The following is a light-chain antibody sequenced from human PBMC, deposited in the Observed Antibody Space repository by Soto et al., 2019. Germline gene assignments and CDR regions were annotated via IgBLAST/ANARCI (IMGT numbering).Light chain of an antibody. J-gene: IGLJ1*01. V-gene: IGLV1-47*02. Sequence: QSVLTQPPSASSTPGQTVTISCSGSTSNIGTFYVYWYQHLPGTAPKLLIYLGDQRASGVSDRFSGSKSGTSASLAINGLRSDDEADYYCAAWDDNLNAYVFGSGSKLNVL. CDR3: AAWDDNLNAYV. CDR2: LGD. CDR1: TSNIGTFY.